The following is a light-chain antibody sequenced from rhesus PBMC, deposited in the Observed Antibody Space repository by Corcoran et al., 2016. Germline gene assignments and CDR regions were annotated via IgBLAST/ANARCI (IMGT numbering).Light chain of an antibody. CDR1: QGISSY. J-gene: IGKJ1*01. Sequence: DIQMTQSPSSLSASVGDTVTITCRASQGISSYLNWFQQKPGKSHRLLIYAVSSLESGVPSRFIGSVSGTKFTITISSLQPEDFEAYYCLQHNSYPWTFGQGTKVEIK. V-gene: IGKV1-28*01. CDR2: AVS. CDR3: LQHNSYPWT.